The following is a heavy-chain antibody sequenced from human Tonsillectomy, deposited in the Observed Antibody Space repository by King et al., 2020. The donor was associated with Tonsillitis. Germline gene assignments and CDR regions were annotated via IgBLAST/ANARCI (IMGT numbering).Heavy chain of an antibody. Sequence: VQLVESGGGLVQPGGSLRLSCAASGFTFSSYWMHWVRQAPGKGLVWVSRIKSDGSSTNYADSVKGRFTISRDNAKNTLYLQMNSLRAEDTAVYYCVRNEVGATTSLFDYWGQGTLVTVS. CDR3: VRNEVGATTSLFDY. D-gene: IGHD1-26*01. CDR2: IKSDGSST. J-gene: IGHJ4*02. CDR1: GFTFSSYW. V-gene: IGHV3-74*01.